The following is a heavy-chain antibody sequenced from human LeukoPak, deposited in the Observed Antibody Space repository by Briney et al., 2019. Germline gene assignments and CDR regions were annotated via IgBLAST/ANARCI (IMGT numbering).Heavy chain of an antibody. CDR3: ARELRRAVAGRNWFDP. CDR1: GYTFTGYY. CDR2: INPNSGGT. Sequence: ASVKVSCKASGYTFTGYYMHWVRQAPGQRLEWMGWINPNSGGTNYAQKFQGRVTMTRDTSISTAYMELSRLRSDDTAVYYCARELRRAVAGRNWFDPWGRGTLVTVSS. D-gene: IGHD6-19*01. V-gene: IGHV1-2*02. J-gene: IGHJ5*02.